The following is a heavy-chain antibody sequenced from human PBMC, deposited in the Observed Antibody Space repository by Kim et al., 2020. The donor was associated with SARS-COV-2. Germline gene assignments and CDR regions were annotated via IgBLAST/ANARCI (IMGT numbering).Heavy chain of an antibody. J-gene: IGHJ6*02. CDR1: GGSISSYY. CDR2: IYYSGST. V-gene: IGHV4-59*13. D-gene: IGHD1-26*01. Sequence: SETLSLTCTVSGGSISSYYWSWIRQPPGKGLEWIGYIYYSGSTNYNPSLKSRVTISVDTSKNQFSLKLSSVTAADTAVYYCARDSHIGSTRDYYYYGMDVWGQGTTVTVSS. CDR3: ARDSHIGSTRDYYYYGMDV.